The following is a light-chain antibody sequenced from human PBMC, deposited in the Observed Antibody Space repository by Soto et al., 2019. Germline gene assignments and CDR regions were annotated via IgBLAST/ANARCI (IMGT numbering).Light chain of an antibody. Sequence: EIVLTQSPGTLSLSPGERATLSCRASQSVSSSYLAWYQQKPGQAPRLLIYGASSRATGIPDRFSGSGSGTDFTLTISRLEPEDFALYYCHQYGSSPITFVQGTRLEIK. J-gene: IGKJ5*01. CDR1: QSVSSSY. V-gene: IGKV3-20*01. CDR2: GAS. CDR3: HQYGSSPIT.